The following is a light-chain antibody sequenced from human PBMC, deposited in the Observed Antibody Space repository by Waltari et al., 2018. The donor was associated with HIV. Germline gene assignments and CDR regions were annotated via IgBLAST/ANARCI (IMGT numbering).Light chain of an antibody. J-gene: IGKJ4*01. CDR2: AAS. CDR1: QSISKY. Sequence: DIQMTQYPSSLPVSVGDRVTITCRASQSISKYLNWYQQEPGKAPRLLIYAASTLQGGVPSRFSGSGSGTDFNFTIAGLQREDLATYYCQQSCSSPAVTFGGGTKVEIK. CDR3: QQSCSSPAVT. V-gene: IGKV1-39*01.